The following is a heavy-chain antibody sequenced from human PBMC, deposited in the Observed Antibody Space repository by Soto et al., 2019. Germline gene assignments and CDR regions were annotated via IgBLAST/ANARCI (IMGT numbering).Heavy chain of an antibody. CDR3: TKPRSRLQWPPFDP. V-gene: IGHV3-30*18. D-gene: IGHD6-19*01. J-gene: IGHJ5*02. CDR2: ISSDGSKT. Sequence: QVKLVYSGGGVVQPGRSLRLSCRTSGFTFSSYGMHWVRQAPGKGPEWVAFISSDGSKTDYADSVKGRFTVSRDNPKNTLFLQMNRLRGEDTAVYYCTKPRSRLQWPPFDPWGHGTLVTVSS. CDR1: GFTFSSYG.